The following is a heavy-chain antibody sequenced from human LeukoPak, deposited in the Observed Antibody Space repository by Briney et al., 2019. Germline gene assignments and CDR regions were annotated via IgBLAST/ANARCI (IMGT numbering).Heavy chain of an antibody. CDR2: ISDSGGGT. J-gene: IGHJ3*02. CDR3: ARDGRFSYGAFDI. D-gene: IGHD3-3*01. V-gene: IGHV3-23*01. CDR1: GFTFSNYA. Sequence: PGGSLRLSCAAPGFTFSNYAMTWVRQAPEKGLKWVSSISDSGGGTYYEDSVKGRFTISRDNSKNTLYLQMNSMRAEDTAVYYCARDGRFSYGAFDIWGQGTMVTVSS.